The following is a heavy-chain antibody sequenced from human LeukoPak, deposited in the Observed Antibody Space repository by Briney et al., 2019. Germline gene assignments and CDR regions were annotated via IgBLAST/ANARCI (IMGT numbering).Heavy chain of an antibody. D-gene: IGHD3-22*01. V-gene: IGHV4-38-2*02. J-gene: IGHJ5*02. CDR2: IYHSGST. Sequence: SETLSLTCTVSGYYISNGYYWGWIRQPPGKGLEWIGTIYHSGSTYYNPSLKGRVTMSLDTSKNQFSLKLSSVTAADTAVYYCARDSSGYYGENWFDPWGQGTLVTVSS. CDR3: ARDSSGYYGENWFDP. CDR1: GYYISNGYY.